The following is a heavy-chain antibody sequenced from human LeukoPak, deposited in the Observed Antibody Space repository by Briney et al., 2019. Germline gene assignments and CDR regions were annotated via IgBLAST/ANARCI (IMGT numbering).Heavy chain of an antibody. J-gene: IGHJ4*02. CDR1: GGSFSGYY. Sequence: SETLSLTCAVYGGSFSGYYWSWIRQPPGKGLEWFGEINHSGSTNYNPSLKSRVTISVDTSKNQFSLKLSSVTAADTAVYYCARAGSAGFWSGPPVDYWGQGTLVTVSS. CDR2: INHSGST. V-gene: IGHV4-34*01. D-gene: IGHD3-3*01. CDR3: ARAGSAGFWSGPPVDY.